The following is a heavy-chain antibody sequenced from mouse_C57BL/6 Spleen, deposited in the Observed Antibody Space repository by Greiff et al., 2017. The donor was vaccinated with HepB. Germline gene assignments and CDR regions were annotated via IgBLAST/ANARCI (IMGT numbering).Heavy chain of an antibody. CDR1: GFTFSSYA. CDR3: ARDYRTTVVATDYFDY. D-gene: IGHD1-1*01. J-gene: IGHJ2*01. CDR2: ISDGGSYT. Sequence: EVQLQESGGGLVKPGGSLKLSCAASGFTFSSYAMSWVRQTPEKRLEWVATISDGGSYTYYPDNVKGRFTFSRDNAKNNLYLQMSHLKSEDTAMYYCARDYRTTVVATDYFDYWGQGTTLTVSS. V-gene: IGHV5-4*01.